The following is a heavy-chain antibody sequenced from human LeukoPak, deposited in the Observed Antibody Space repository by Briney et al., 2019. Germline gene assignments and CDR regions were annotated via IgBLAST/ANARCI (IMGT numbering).Heavy chain of an antibody. V-gene: IGHV4-59*01. D-gene: IGHD2-2*01. CDR1: GGSISSYY. CDR3: APAFHTHCSSPSCYEVWYFDL. J-gene: IGHJ2*01. Sequence: SETLSLTCTVSGGSISSYYWSWIRQPPGQGLEWMGYIYYSGSTNYNPSLKSRVTISVDTSKNQFSLKLSSVTAADTAVYYCAPAFHTHCSSPSCYEVWYFDLWGRGTLVTVSS. CDR2: IYYSGST.